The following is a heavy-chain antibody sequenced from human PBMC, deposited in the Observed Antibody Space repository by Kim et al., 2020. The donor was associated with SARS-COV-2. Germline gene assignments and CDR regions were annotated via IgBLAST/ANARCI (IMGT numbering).Heavy chain of an antibody. Sequence: SVKVSCKASGGTFSSYAISWVRQAPGQGLEWMGGIIPIFGTANYAQKFQGRVTITADESTSTAYMELSSLRSEDTAVYYCASSDRIVVVPAAIWDAYYYGMDVWGQGTTVTVSS. CDR2: IIPIFGTA. D-gene: IGHD2-2*02. CDR3: ASSDRIVVVPAAIWDAYYYGMDV. CDR1: GGTFSSYA. J-gene: IGHJ6*02. V-gene: IGHV1-69*13.